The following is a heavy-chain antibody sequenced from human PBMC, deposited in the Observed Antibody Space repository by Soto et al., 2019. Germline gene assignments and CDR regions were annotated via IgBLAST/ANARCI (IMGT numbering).Heavy chain of an antibody. D-gene: IGHD1-1*01. J-gene: IGHJ5*02. Sequence: PSETLSLTCTVSGGSISSSSYYWGWIRQPPGKGLEWIGSIYYSGSTYYNPSLKSRVTISVDTSKNQFSLKLSSVTAADTAVYYCVRDGTKTLRDWFDPWGQGISVTVSS. CDR2: IYYSGST. CDR3: VRDGTKTLRDWFDP. V-gene: IGHV4-39*01. CDR1: GGSISSSSYY.